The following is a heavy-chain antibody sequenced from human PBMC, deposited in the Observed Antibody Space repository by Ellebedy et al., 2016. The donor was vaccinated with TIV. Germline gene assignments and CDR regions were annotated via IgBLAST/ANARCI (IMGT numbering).Heavy chain of an antibody. J-gene: IGHJ3*02. CDR1: GFTFSMFP. CDR2: IIAGVDTN. CDR3: ATGAYDI. Sequence: PGGSLRLSCKASGFTFSMFPMSWVRQAQGRGLGYVSTIIAGVDTNYDEESVGGRFSISRDNTQDTLYLQMNSLTAEDPAVYYCATGAYDIWGQGTMVMVSS. V-gene: IGHV3-23*01.